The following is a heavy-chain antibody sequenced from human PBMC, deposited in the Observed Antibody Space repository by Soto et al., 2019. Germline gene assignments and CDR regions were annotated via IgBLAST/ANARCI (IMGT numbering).Heavy chain of an antibody. V-gene: IGHV3-53*01. CDR3: ARERSIAGATTVDY. CDR1: GFTVSSHY. Sequence: EVQLVESGGGLIQPGGSLRLSCAASGFTVSSHYMTWGRQAPGKGLEWVSVIHSGGNTYYADSVKGRFTISRDNSKNTLYLQMNSLRAEDTAVYYCARERSIAGATTVDYWGQGTRVTVSS. D-gene: IGHD1-26*01. CDR2: IHSGGNT. J-gene: IGHJ4*02.